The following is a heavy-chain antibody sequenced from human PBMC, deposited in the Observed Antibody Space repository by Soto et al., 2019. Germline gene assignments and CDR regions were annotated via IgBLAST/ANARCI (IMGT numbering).Heavy chain of an antibody. J-gene: IGHJ5*02. CDR3: AKGTYYDFWSGYYFPWFDP. CDR2: ISGSGGST. V-gene: IGHV3-23*01. Sequence: GGSLRLSCAASGFTFRSYAMSWVRQAPGKGLEWVSAISGSGGSTYYADSVKGRFTISRDNSKNTLYLQMNSLRAEDTAVYYCAKGTYYDFWSGYYFPWFDPWGQGTLVTVSS. CDR1: GFTFRSYA. D-gene: IGHD3-3*01.